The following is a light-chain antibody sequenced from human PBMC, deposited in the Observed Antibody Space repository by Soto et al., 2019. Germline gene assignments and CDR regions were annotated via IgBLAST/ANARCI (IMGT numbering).Light chain of an antibody. CDR2: DVS. Sequence: QSVLTQPASVSGSPGQSITISCTGTSSDVGGYNHVSWYQHHPGKAPKVIIYDVSNRPSGVSNRFSGSKSGNTASLTFSGLQAEDEADYYCSSYTSSSTYVFGNGTKVTVL. CDR1: SSDVGGYNH. CDR3: SSYTSSSTYV. V-gene: IGLV2-14*03. J-gene: IGLJ1*01.